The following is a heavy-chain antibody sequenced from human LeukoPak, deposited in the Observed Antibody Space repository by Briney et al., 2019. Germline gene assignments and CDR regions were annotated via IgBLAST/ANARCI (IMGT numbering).Heavy chain of an antibody. J-gene: IGHJ4*02. D-gene: IGHD1-26*01. V-gene: IGHV6-1*01. CDR3: ARTGRSYYFDY. CDR2: TYYRSKWYN. Sequence: SQTLSHTCAISGDSVSSKSAAWNWITQSPSRGLEWLGRTYYRSKWYNDYAVSVKSRITNNPDTSKNQFSLQLNSVTPEDTAVYYCARTGRSYYFDYWGQGTLVTVSS. CDR1: GDSVSSKSAA.